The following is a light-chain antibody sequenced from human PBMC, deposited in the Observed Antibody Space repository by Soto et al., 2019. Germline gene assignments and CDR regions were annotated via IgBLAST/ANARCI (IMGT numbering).Light chain of an antibody. CDR1: QSVSSNY. Sequence: EIVLTQSPGTLSLSPGERATLSCRASQSVSSNYLAWYQQRPGQAPRLLIFGASYRAAGIPDRFSGSGSGTDFILTISRMEPEDFAGYYCQHYGSAPPEFTFGPGTKVD. J-gene: IGKJ3*01. CDR3: QHYGSAPPEFT. CDR2: GAS. V-gene: IGKV3-20*01.